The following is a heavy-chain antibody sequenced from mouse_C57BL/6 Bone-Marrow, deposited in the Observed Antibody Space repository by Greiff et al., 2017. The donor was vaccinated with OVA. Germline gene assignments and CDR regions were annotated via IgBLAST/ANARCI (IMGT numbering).Heavy chain of an antibody. V-gene: IGHV5-6*01. CDR3: ARLGGYYVGFAY. J-gene: IGHJ3*01. D-gene: IGHD2-3*01. CDR2: ISSGGSYT. Sequence: DVQLVESGGDLVKPGGSLKLSCAASGFTFSSYGMSWVRQTPDKRLEWVATISSGGSYTYYPDSVKGRFTISRDNAKNTLYLQMSRLKSEDTAMYYCARLGGYYVGFAYWGQGTLVTVSA. CDR1: GFTFSSYG.